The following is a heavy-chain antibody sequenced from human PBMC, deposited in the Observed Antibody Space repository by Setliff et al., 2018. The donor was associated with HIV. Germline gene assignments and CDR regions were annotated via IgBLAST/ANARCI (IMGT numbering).Heavy chain of an antibody. CDR1: GVTSGDYY. Sequence: SDTLSLTCTFSGVTSGDYYWTWIRQHPVKGLEWIGYIYSSGTKYYNPSLKSRLAFSLDTSKNQFSLNLKSVTAADAAVYYCARGFCSGGFCHPNFYHYMDVWGKGTTVTVSS. D-gene: IGHD2-15*01. CDR3: ARGFCSGGFCHPNFYHYMDV. V-gene: IGHV4-31*03. CDR2: IYSSGTK. J-gene: IGHJ6*03.